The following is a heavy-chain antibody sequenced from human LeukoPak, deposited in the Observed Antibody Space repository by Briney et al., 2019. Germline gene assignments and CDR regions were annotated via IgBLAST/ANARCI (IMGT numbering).Heavy chain of an antibody. CDR3: AKDRGYCSGGSCEDYYYYGMDV. CDR2: ISGSGGST. Sequence: GGSLRLSCAASGFTFSSYAMSWVRQAPGKGLEWVSAISGSGGSTYYADSVEGRFTISRDKSKNTLYLQMNSLRAEDTAVYDCAKDRGYCSGGSCEDYYYYGMDVWGQGTTVTGSS. V-gene: IGHV3-23*01. D-gene: IGHD2-15*01. CDR1: GFTFSSYA. J-gene: IGHJ6*02.